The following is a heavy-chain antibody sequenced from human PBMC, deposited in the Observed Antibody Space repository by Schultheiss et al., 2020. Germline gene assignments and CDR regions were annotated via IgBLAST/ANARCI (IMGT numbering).Heavy chain of an antibody. D-gene: IGHD2-15*01. V-gene: IGHV3-23*01. Sequence: GGSLRLSCVASGFTFSNYAMSWVRQAPGKGLEWVSSISGSAGNTFHADSVKGRFTISRDNFRNTLHLQMNSLRAEDTALYYCATLSPFCTGGTCYARARGIFDVWGQGTLVTVSS. J-gene: IGHJ3*01. CDR3: ATLSPFCTGGTCYARARGIFDV. CDR1: GFTFSNYA. CDR2: ISGSAGNT.